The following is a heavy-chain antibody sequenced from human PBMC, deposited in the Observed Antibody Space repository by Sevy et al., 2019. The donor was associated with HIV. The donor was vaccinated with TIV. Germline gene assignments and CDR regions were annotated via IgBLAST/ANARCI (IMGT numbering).Heavy chain of an antibody. CDR1: GGSISSGDYY. Sequence: SETLSLTCTVSGGSISSGDYYWSWIRQPPGKGLEWIGYIYYSGSTYYNPSLKSRVTISVDTSKNQFSLKLSSVTAADTAMYYCARGRGEDSSGWVEWFDPWGQGTLVTVSS. J-gene: IGHJ5*02. CDR3: ARGRGEDSSGWVEWFDP. CDR2: IYYSGST. V-gene: IGHV4-30-4*01. D-gene: IGHD3-22*01.